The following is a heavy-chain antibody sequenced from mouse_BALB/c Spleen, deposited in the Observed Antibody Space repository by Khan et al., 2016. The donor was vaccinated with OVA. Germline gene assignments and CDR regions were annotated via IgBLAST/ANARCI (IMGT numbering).Heavy chain of an antibody. Sequence: VQLVESGAELAKPGASVKMSCKASGYTFTSYWMHWVKQRPGQGLEWIGYINPSTGYTEYTQRFKDKATLTADKSSSTAYMQLSSLTSEESAVYYCANHGSSSTWLAYWGQGTLVTVSA. J-gene: IGHJ3*01. CDR3: ANHGSSSTWLAY. CDR2: INPSTGYT. CDR1: GYTFTSYW. D-gene: IGHD1-1*01. V-gene: IGHV1-7*01.